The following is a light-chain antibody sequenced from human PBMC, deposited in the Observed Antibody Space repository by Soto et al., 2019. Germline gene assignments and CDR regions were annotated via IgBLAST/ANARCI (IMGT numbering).Light chain of an antibody. V-gene: IGKV3-20*01. Sequence: EIVLTQSPGTLSLSPGERATLSCRPSQSVSSSHLAWFQQKPGQAPRLLIYAASSRATGIPDRFSGSGSGTDFTLTISRLEPEDFAVYYCQRFGSSPLFTFGPGTKVDIK. J-gene: IGKJ3*01. CDR3: QRFGSSPLFT. CDR1: QSVSSSH. CDR2: AAS.